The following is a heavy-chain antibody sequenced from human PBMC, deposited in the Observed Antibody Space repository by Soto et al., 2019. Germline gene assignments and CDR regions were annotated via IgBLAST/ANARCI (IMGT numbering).Heavy chain of an antibody. CDR3: ARQQGYGWFDP. V-gene: IGHV4-59*08. J-gene: IGHJ5*02. CDR2: MFDTGNT. CDR1: GGSISDYY. Sequence: SETLSLTCTVSGGSISDYYWSWIRQPPGKRLEWIGYMFDTGNTNYNPSLRGRLTISVDTSKNQLSLKMTSVTAADTAVYYCARQQGYGWFDPWGRGTLVTVSS. D-gene: IGHD5-18*01.